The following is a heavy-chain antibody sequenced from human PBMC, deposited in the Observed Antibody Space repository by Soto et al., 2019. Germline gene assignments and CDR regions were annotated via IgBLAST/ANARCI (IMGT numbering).Heavy chain of an antibody. J-gene: IGHJ4*02. Sequence: LRLSCAASGFTFSSYAMSWVRQAPGKGLEWVSAISGSGGSTYYADSVKGRFTISRDNSKNTLYLQMDSLRAEDTAVYYCAKDIEYCSSTSCYTGANFDYWGQGTLVTVSS. CDR3: AKDIEYCSSTSCYTGANFDY. CDR1: GFTFSSYA. D-gene: IGHD2-2*02. CDR2: ISGSGGST. V-gene: IGHV3-23*01.